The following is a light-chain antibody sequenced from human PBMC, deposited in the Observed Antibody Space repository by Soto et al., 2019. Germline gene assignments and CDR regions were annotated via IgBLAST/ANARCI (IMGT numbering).Light chain of an antibody. J-gene: IGKJ1*01. V-gene: IGKV1-9*01. CDR1: QDLAIY. CDR2: DAS. Sequence: IQLTQSPASLSASVGDRVIFTCRASQDLAIYLAWYQQKPGEAPNLLIYDASTLQGGVPSRFSGSGSGTEFTLTVTSLLPEDFANHFCQHDAKSSPFGQG. CDR3: QHDAKSSP.